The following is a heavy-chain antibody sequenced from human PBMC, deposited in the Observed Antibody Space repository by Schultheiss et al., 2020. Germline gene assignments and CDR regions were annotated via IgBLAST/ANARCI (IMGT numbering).Heavy chain of an antibody. CDR3: AREKYYDFWSGSTPYYYGMDV. V-gene: IGHV3-7*01. Sequence: GGSLRLSCAASGFTFSSYWMSWVRQAPGKGLEWVANIKQDGSEKYYADSVKGRFTISRDNARGSLDLQMNGLRAEDTALYYCAREKYYDFWSGSTPYYYGMDVWGQGTTVTVSS. D-gene: IGHD3-3*01. J-gene: IGHJ6*02. CDR1: GFTFSSYW. CDR2: IKQDGSEK.